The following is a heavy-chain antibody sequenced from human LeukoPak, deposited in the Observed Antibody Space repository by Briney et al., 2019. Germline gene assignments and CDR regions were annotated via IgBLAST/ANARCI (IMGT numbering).Heavy chain of an antibody. CDR2: IYYSGST. D-gene: IGHD3-3*01. CDR3: VHPTISSYYYYYYMDV. V-gene: IGHV4-39*01. Sequence: SETLSLTCTVSGGSISSSSYYWGWIRQPPGKGLEWIGSIYYSGSTYYNPSLKSRVTISVDTSKNQFSLKLSSVTAADTAVYYCVHPTISSYYYYYYMDVWGKGTTVTVSS. CDR1: GGSISSSSYY. J-gene: IGHJ6*03.